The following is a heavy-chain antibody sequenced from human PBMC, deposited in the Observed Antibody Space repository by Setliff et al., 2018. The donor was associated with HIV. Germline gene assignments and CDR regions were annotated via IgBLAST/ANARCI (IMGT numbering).Heavy chain of an antibody. CDR2: VDPEDGET. D-gene: IGHD2-15*01. J-gene: IGHJ4*02. CDR1: GYTFTDYY. Sequence: ASVKVSCKASGYTFTDYYMHWVQQAPGKGLEWMGRVDPEDGETIYAEKFQGRVTITADTSTDTAYMELSSLRSEDTAVYYCATGGIPAFFDHWGQGTLVAVSS. CDR3: ATGGIPAFFDH. V-gene: IGHV1-69-2*01.